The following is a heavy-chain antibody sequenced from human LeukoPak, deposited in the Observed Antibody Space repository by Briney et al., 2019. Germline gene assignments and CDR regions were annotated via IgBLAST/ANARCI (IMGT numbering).Heavy chain of an antibody. J-gene: IGHJ5*02. V-gene: IGHV3-30-3*01. CDR2: ISYDGSNK. CDR1: GFSFNNYR. CDR3: ARDYTGYFP. Sequence: PGGSLRLSCVASGFSFNNYRMTWVRQAPGKGLEWVAVISYDGSNKYYADSVKGRFTISRDNSKNTLYLQMNSLRAEDTAVYYCARDYTGYFPWGQGTLVIVSS. D-gene: IGHD3-9*01.